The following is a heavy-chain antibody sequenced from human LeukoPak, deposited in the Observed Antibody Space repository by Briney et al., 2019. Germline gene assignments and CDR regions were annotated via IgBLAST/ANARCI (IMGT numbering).Heavy chain of an antibody. J-gene: IGHJ4*02. Sequence: ASVKVSCKASGYTFTSYDINWVRQAPGQGLEWMGWMNPNSGNTDYAQKFQGRVTMTRNTSISTAYMELSSLRSEDTAVYYCARGGYSSSWYPAFDYWGQGTLVTVSS. CDR3: ARGGYSSSWYPAFDY. V-gene: IGHV1-8*01. CDR1: GYTFTSYD. D-gene: IGHD6-13*01. CDR2: MNPNSGNT.